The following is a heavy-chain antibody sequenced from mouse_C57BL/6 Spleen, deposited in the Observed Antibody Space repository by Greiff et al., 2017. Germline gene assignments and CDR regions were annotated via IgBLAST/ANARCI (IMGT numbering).Heavy chain of an antibody. D-gene: IGHD2-5*01. V-gene: IGHV5-9*01. J-gene: IGHJ4*01. CDR3: ARQYYSKRDYAMDY. Sequence: EVQVVESGGGLVKPGGSLKLSCAASGFTFSSYTMSWVRQTPEKRLEWVATISGGGGNTYYPDSVKGRFTISRDNAKNTLYLQMSSLRSEDTALYYCARQYYSKRDYAMDYWGQGTSVTVSS. CDR1: GFTFSSYT. CDR2: ISGGGGNT.